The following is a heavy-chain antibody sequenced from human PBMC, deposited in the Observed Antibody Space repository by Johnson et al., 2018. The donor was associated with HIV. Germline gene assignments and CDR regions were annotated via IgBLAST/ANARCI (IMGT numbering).Heavy chain of an antibody. CDR3: ARDRGYWDAFDI. J-gene: IGHJ3*02. V-gene: IGHV3-11*04. Sequence: QMLLVESGGGLVKPGGSLRLSCAASGFTFSNAWMSWVRQAPGKGLEWVSYISSSGTTVYSADSVKGRFSISRDNAKHSLYLQMNSLRAEDTAVYYCARDRGYWDAFDIWGQGTMVTVSS. D-gene: IGHD3-22*01. CDR2: ISSSGTTV. CDR1: GFTFSNAW.